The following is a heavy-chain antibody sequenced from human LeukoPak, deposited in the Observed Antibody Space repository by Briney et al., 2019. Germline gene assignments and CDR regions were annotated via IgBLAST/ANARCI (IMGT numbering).Heavy chain of an antibody. D-gene: IGHD2-15*01. V-gene: IGHV3-11*01. J-gene: IGHJ3*02. Sequence: GGSLRLSCAASGFTFSDYYMSWIRQAPGKGLEWVSYISSSGSTIYYADSVKGRFTISRDNAKNSLYLQMNSLRAEDTAVYYCATRYSVAADAFDIWGQGTMVTVS. CDR1: GFTFSDYY. CDR3: ATRYSVAADAFDI. CDR2: ISSSGSTI.